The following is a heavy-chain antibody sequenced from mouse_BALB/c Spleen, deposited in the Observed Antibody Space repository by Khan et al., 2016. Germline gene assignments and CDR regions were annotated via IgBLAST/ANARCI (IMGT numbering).Heavy chain of an antibody. CDR1: GFSLTGYG. CDR2: IWADGRT. Sequence: QVTLKESGPGLVAPSQSLSITCTVSGFSLTGYGVNWVRQPPGKGLEWLGKIWADGRTDYNSALKSRVSISKDNSKSQVVLKKNSLQTDDTANYYCSSDYDGFAYWGQGTLVIVSA. D-gene: IGHD2-12*01. V-gene: IGHV2-6-7*01. J-gene: IGHJ3*01. CDR3: SSDYDGFAY.